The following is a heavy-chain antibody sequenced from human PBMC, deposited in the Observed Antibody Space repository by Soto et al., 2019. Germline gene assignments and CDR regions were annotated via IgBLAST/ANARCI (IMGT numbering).Heavy chain of an antibody. CDR2: FMPIFGTA. CDR3: ARSAYCSSTSRYLGY. J-gene: IGHJ4*02. Sequence: ASGKVSCKASGGTFSSYAISWVRQAHGQGVERMGGFMPIFGTANYAQKLQGRVTITADKSTSTAYMELSSLRSEDTAVYYGARSAYCSSTSRYLGYWGQGTLVTVSS. CDR1: GGTFSSYA. V-gene: IGHV1-69*06. D-gene: IGHD2-2*01.